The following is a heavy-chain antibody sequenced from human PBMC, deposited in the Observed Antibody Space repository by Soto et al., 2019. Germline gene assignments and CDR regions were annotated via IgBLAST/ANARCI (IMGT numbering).Heavy chain of an antibody. CDR3: AKIYRVPASITMVRGVINPFDY. Sequence: SGGSLRLSCAASGFTFSNYAMNWVRQAPGKGLEWVSYISTGDSPIYYADSVKGRFTISRDNAKKSLYLQMNSLRAEDTAVYYCAKIYRVPASITMVRGVINPFDYWGQGTLVTVSS. D-gene: IGHD3-10*01. J-gene: IGHJ4*02. V-gene: IGHV3-48*01. CDR2: ISTGDSPI. CDR1: GFTFSNYA.